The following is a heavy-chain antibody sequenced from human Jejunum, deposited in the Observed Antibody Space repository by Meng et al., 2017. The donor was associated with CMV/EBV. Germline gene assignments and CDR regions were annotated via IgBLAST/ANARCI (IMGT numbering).Heavy chain of an antibody. CDR3: APVGGWGTGTPTALVT. Sequence: TFSSYTMSWIRQAPGQGLEWVSAVSGSGGSTNYADSVKGRFTISRDNSKRTLYLQLNNLRAGDTAVYYCAPVGGWGTGTPTALVTWGQGARVTVSS. D-gene: IGHD2-8*02. V-gene: IGHV3-23*01. CDR2: VSGSGGST. CDR1: TFSSYT. J-gene: IGHJ5*02.